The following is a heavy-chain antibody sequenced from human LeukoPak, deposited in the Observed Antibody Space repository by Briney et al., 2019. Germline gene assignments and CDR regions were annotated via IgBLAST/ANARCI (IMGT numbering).Heavy chain of an antibody. Sequence: GGSLRLSCAASGFTFSNYWMHWVRQAPGKGLVWVSRINGDGSSTRYADSVKGRFTISRDNAKNTLYLQMNSLRAEDTAVYYCAREASEYSYDGVSYWGQGTLVTASS. CDR3: AREASEYSYDGVSY. D-gene: IGHD5-18*01. CDR2: INGDGSST. V-gene: IGHV3-74*01. CDR1: GFTFSNYW. J-gene: IGHJ4*02.